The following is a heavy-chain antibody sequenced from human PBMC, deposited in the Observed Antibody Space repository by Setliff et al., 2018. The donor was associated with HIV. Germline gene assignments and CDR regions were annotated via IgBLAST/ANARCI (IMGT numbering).Heavy chain of an antibody. Sequence: SETLSLTCTVSGGSISSSSYYWGWIRQPPGKGLEWIGSIYYSGSTYYNPSLKSRVTISVDPSKNQFSLKLSSVTAADTAVYYCASSRRLRRGVFDYWGQGTLVTVSS. D-gene: IGHD5-12*01. V-gene: IGHV4-39*01. J-gene: IGHJ4*02. CDR1: GGSISSSSYY. CDR3: ASSRRLRRGVFDY. CDR2: IYYSGST.